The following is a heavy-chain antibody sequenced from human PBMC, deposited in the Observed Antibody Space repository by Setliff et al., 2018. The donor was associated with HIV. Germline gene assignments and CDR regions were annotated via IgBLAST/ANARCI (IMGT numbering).Heavy chain of an antibody. CDR3: ARHSPVTTEDYMDV. V-gene: IGHV4-39*01. CDR2: IYYSGSI. Sequence: SETLSLTCTVSGGSISSSSYYWGWIRQPPGKGLEWIGSIYYSGSIFYKPSLKSRVTVSVDTSKNQFSLKVNSVTAADTGLYFCARHSPVTTEDYMDVWGKGTTVTVSS. CDR1: GGSISSSSYY. J-gene: IGHJ6*03. D-gene: IGHD4-17*01.